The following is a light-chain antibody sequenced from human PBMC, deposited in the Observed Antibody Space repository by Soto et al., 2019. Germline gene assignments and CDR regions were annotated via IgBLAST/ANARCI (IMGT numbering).Light chain of an antibody. V-gene: IGLV2-14*01. J-gene: IGLJ3*02. Sequence: QSALTQPASVSGSPGQSITISCTGTSSDVGGYNYVSWYQQHTGKAPKLMIYEVSNRPSGVSNRVSGSKSGNTASLTISGRQAEDEADYYCSSYTRSSSWVFGGGTQLTVL. CDR3: SSYTRSSSWV. CDR1: SSDVGGYNY. CDR2: EVS.